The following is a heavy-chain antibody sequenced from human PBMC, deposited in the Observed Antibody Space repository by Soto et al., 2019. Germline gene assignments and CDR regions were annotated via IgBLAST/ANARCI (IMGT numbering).Heavy chain of an antibody. J-gene: IGHJ4*02. Sequence: LSLTCTVSGGSISSSSYYGGWILQPPGKGLEWIGSIYYSGSTYYNPSLKSRVTISVDTSKNQFSLKLSSVTAADTAVYYCARHVVATITGFDYWGQGTLVTVSS. D-gene: IGHD5-12*01. V-gene: IGHV4-39*01. CDR3: ARHVVATITGFDY. CDR1: GGSISSSSYY. CDR2: IYYSGST.